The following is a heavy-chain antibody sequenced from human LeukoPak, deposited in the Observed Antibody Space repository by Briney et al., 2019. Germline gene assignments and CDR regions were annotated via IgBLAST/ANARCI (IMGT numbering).Heavy chain of an antibody. J-gene: IGHJ6*03. V-gene: IGHV4-59*11. D-gene: IGHD6-6*01. CDR3: AREGAARPGYYMDV. Sequence: PSETLSLTCTVSGGSISSHYWSWIRQPPGKGLEWIGYIYYSGSTNYNPSLKSRVTISVDTSKSQFSLKLSSVTAADTAVYYCAREGAARPGYYMDVWGKGTTVTVSS. CDR1: GGSISSHY. CDR2: IYYSGST.